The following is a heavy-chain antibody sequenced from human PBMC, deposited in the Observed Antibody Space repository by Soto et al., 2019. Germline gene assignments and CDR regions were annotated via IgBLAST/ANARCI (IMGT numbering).Heavy chain of an antibody. CDR3: ARDPTLRGAYYYYYMDV. CDR1: GFTFSSYG. Sequence: GGSLRLSCAASGFTFSSYGMHWVRQAPGKGLEWVAVIWYDGSNKYYADSVKGRFTISRDNSKNTLYLQMNSLRAEDTAVYYCARDPTLRGAYYYYYMDVWGKGTTVTVSS. V-gene: IGHV3-33*01. J-gene: IGHJ6*03. CDR2: IWYDGSNK. D-gene: IGHD1-26*01.